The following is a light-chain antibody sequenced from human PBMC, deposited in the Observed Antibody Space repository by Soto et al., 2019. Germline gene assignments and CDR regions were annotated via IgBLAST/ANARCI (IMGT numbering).Light chain of an antibody. CDR2: DVT. V-gene: IGLV2-14*01. CDR1: SSDVGGFEY. Sequence: QSALSQPASVSGSPGQSITISCTGTSSDVGGFEYVSWYQHQPGKAPKLIIYDVTKRPSGVSNRFSGSKSGNTASLTISGIQAEDEGDYYCGSITRSSTSVFGTGTKLPV. CDR3: GSITRSSTSV. J-gene: IGLJ1*01.